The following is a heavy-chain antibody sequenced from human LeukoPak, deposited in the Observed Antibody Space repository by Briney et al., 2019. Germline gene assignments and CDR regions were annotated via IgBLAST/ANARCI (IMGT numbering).Heavy chain of an antibody. CDR2: IRYDGSNK. V-gene: IGHV3-30*02. CDR1: GFTFSSYG. CDR3: ARVAYYYYHMDV. Sequence: EGSLRLSCVASGFTFSSYGMHWVRQAPGKGLEWVAFIRYDGSNKYYADSVKGRLTISRDNSKNTLYLQMNSLRAEDTAVYYCARVAYYYYHMDVWGKGTTVTVSS. J-gene: IGHJ6*03.